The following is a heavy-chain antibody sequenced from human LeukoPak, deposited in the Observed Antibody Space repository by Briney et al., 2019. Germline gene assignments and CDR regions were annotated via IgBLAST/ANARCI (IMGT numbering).Heavy chain of an antibody. CDR1: GGTFSSYA. Sequence: WASVKVSCKASGGTFSSYAISWMRQAPGQGLEWMGGIIPIFGTANYAQKFQGRVTITADESTSTAYMELSSLRSEDTAVYYCASTVGKDYYYYMDVWGKGTTVTISS. J-gene: IGHJ6*03. D-gene: IGHD4-23*01. CDR3: ASTVGKDYYYYMDV. CDR2: IIPIFGTA. V-gene: IGHV1-69*01.